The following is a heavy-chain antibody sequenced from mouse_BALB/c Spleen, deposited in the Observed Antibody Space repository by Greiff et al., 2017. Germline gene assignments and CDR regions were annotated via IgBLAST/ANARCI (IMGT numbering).Heavy chain of an antibody. CDR2: ISDGGSYT. CDR3: ARRIYYGNSPYAMDY. V-gene: IGHV5-4*02. CDR1: GFTFSDYY. J-gene: IGHJ4*01. Sequence: DVMLVESGGGLVKPGGSLKLSCAASGFTFSDYYMYWVRQTPEKRLEWVATISDGGSYTYYPDSVKGRFTISRDNAKNNLYLQMSSLKSEDTAMYYCARRIYYGNSPYAMDYWGQGTSVTVSS. D-gene: IGHD2-1*01.